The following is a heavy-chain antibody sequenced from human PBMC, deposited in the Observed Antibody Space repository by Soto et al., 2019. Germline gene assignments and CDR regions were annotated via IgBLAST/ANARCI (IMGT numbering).Heavy chain of an antibody. Sequence: EVQLVESVGGLVQPGGSLRLSCAASGFTFSSYDMHWVRQATGNGLEWVSAIGTAGDTYYPGSVKGRFTISRENAKNSLYLQMNSLRDGDTAVYYCARGRLGEQFGVFITPFDYWGQGTLVTVAS. CDR1: GFTFSSYD. CDR3: ARGRLGEQFGVFITPFDY. D-gene: IGHD3-3*01. V-gene: IGHV3-13*01. J-gene: IGHJ4*02. CDR2: IGTAGDT.